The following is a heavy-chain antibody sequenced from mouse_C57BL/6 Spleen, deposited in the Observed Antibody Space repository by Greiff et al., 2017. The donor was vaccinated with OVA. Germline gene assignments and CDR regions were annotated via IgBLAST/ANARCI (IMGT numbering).Heavy chain of an antibody. V-gene: IGHV5-16*01. CDR3: AREDYGNYDCFDY. CDR1: GFTFSDYY. Sequence: EVMLVESEGGLVQPGSSMKLSCTASGFTFSDYYMAWVRQVPEKGLEWVANINSDGSSTYYLDSLKSRFIISRDNAKNILYLQMSSLKSEDTATYYCAREDYGNYDCFDYWGQGTTLTVSS. CDR2: INSDGSST. J-gene: IGHJ2*01. D-gene: IGHD2-1*01.